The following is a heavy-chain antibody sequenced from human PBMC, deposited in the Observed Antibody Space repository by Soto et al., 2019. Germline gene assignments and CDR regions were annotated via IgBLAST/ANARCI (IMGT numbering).Heavy chain of an antibody. CDR2: MNPNNGNT. CDR1: GYTFTNYD. CDR3: ASSPHHQLLCDVHMDV. Sequence: QVQLVQSGAEVKEPGASVTVSCKASGYTFTNYDINWVRQATGQGLEWVGWMNPNNGNTGYAQNFQGRVRMTTVIFRSTAFMELSSLKPEDTGVYYCASSPHHQLLCDVHMDVWGKGGKVSVPS. V-gene: IGHV1-8*01. J-gene: IGHJ6*03. D-gene: IGHD2-2*01.